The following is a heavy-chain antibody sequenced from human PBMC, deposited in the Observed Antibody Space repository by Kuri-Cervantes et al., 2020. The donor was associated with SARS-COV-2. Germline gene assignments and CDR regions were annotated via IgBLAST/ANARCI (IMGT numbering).Heavy chain of an antibody. J-gene: IGHJ3*02. CDR2: INPNSGGT. CDR1: GYTFTGYY. CDR3: ASVHPDYYGSGSYLAGKDAFDI. V-gene: IGHV1-2*02. Sequence: ASVKVSCKASGYTFTGYYMHWVRQAPGQGLEWMGWINPNSGGTNYAQKFQGRVTMTRDTSISTAYMELSRLRSEDTAVYYCASVHPDYYGSGSYLAGKDAFDIWGQGTMVTVSS. D-gene: IGHD3-10*01.